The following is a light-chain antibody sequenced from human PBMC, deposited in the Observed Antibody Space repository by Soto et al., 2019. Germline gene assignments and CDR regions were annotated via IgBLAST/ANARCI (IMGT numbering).Light chain of an antibody. CDR1: QSVGSN. J-gene: IGKJ2*01. Sequence: ETVMTQSPATLSVSPGEGVTLSCRASQSVGSNLAWYQQKPGQAPRLLIYGASTRATGIPPRYSGSGSGTEFTLTISRLEPEDFAVYYCQQYGSSPPYTFGQGTKLEIK. CDR3: QQYGSSPPYT. CDR2: GAS. V-gene: IGKV3-15*01.